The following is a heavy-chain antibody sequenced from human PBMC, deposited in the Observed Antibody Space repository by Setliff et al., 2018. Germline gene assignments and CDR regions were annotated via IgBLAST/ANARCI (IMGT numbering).Heavy chain of an antibody. V-gene: IGHV1-69*06. CDR3: ATVDIVATITGGYYFDY. CDR2: IIPIFGTA. D-gene: IGHD5-12*01. J-gene: IGHJ4*02. CDR1: GGTFSSYA. Sequence: SVKVSCKASGGTFSSYAISWVRQAPGQGLEWMGRIIPIFGTANYAQKFQGRVTMTEDTSTDTAYMELSSLRSEDTAVYYCATVDIVATITGGYYFDYWGQGTLVTVSS.